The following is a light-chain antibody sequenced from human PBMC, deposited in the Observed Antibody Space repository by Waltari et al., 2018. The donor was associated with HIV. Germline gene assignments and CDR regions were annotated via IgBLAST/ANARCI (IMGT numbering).Light chain of an antibody. Sequence: DIQLTQSPSFLSASVGDRVTITCRASQGISSYLAWYQQKPGKAPKLLIYAASTLQSGVPSRFSGSGSGTEFTLTISSLQPEDFATYYCQQLNSYLSGGFTFGPGTKVDIK. CDR3: QQLNSYLSGGFT. CDR2: AAS. CDR1: QGISSY. J-gene: IGKJ3*01. V-gene: IGKV1-9*01.